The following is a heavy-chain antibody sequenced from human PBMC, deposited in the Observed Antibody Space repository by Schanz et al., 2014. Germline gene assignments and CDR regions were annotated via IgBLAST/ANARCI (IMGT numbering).Heavy chain of an antibody. CDR2: ISSSGSA. CDR1: GVSITNNY. CDR3: ARDLEGFDY. Sequence: QVQLQESGPGLVKPSETLSLTCTISGVSITNNYWAWVRQPPGKGLEWIGFISSSGSALYNPSLKTRVTISRDTSKNQFSLKLSSVAAADTAVYYCARDLEGFDYWGQGTLVTVSS. V-gene: IGHV4-59*12. D-gene: IGHD1-1*01. J-gene: IGHJ4*02.